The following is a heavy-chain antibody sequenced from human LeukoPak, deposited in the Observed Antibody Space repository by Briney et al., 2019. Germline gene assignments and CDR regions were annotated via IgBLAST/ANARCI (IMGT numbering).Heavy chain of an antibody. V-gene: IGHV4-4*02. J-gene: IGHJ4*02. CDR2: IYHSGST. CDR1: SCFISRSNW. D-gene: IGHD3-16*01. Sequence: SETLSLTCTVCSCFISRSNWWSWVRQPPGKGLEWIGEIYHSGSTNYNPSLKSRVTISVDKSKNQFSLKLSSMTAADTAVYFCSRSWGATQFLHYWGQGTLVTASS. CDR3: SRSWGATQFLHY.